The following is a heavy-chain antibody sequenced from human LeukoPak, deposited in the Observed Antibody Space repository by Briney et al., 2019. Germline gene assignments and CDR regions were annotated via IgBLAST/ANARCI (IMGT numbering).Heavy chain of an antibody. CDR2: ISSSSSYI. CDR3: ASLVGNHYYDSTIDY. V-gene: IGHV3-21*01. Sequence: GGSLRLSCAASGFTFSSYSMNWLRQAPGKGLELVSSISSSSSYIYYADSVKGRFTISRDNAKNSLYLQMNSLRAGDTAVYYCASLVGNHYYDSTIDYWGQGTLVTVSS. D-gene: IGHD3-22*01. J-gene: IGHJ4*02. CDR1: GFTFSSYS.